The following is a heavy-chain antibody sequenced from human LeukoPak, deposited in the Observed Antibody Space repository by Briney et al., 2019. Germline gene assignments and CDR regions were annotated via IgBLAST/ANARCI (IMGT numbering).Heavy chain of an antibody. CDR1: GFGFSNFW. J-gene: IGHJ4*01. V-gene: IGHV3-74*01. CDR3: AREADPSLYASSSPDY. D-gene: IGHD2/OR15-2a*01. Sequence: GGSLRLSCAASGFGFSNFWMHWVRQAPGKGLVWVSRIKPDGTTSVYADSVKGRFTISRDNLKNTLYLQMRGLRAEDTAVYFCAREADPSLYASSSPDYWGQGTPVTVSS. CDR2: IKPDGTTS.